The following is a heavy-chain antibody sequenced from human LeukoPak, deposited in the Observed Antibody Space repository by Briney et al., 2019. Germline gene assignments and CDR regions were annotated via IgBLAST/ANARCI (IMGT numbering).Heavy chain of an antibody. J-gene: IGHJ4*02. CDR1: GFTFSTYA. Sequence: GGSLRLSCEASGFTFSTYAMSWVRQAPGKGLEWVSGISVSGGTTYYADSVKGRFTISRDNAKNSLYLQMNSLRAEDTAVYYCAKEGRSSTPGYWGQGTLVTVSS. CDR2: ISVSGGTT. V-gene: IGHV3-23*01. D-gene: IGHD6-6*01. CDR3: AKEGRSSTPGY.